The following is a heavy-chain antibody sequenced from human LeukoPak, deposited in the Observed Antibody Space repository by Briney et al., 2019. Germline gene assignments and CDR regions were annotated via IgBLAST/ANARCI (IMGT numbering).Heavy chain of an antibody. Sequence: GGSLRLSCAASGFTFSSYGMHWVRQAPGKGLEYVSAISSNGGSTYYANSVKGRFTISRDNSKNTLCLQMGSLRAEDMAVYYCARVRGYSYGSSDYWGQGTLVTVSS. CDR1: GFTFSSYG. CDR2: ISSNGGST. CDR3: ARVRGYSYGSSDY. V-gene: IGHV3-64*01. J-gene: IGHJ4*02. D-gene: IGHD5-18*01.